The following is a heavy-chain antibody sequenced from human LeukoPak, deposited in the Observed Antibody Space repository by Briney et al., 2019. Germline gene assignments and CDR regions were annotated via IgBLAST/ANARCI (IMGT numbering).Heavy chain of an antibody. CDR3: ASGYYDSYDAFDI. CDR2: ISSSGSTI. V-gene: IGHV3-11*01. CDR1: GFTFSDYY. J-gene: IGHJ3*02. D-gene: IGHD3-22*01. Sequence: PGRSLRLSCAASGFTFSDYYMSWIRQAPGKGLEWVSYISSSGSTIYYADSVKGRFTISRDNAKNSLYLQMNSLRAEDTAVYYCASGYYDSYDAFDIWGQGTMVTVSS.